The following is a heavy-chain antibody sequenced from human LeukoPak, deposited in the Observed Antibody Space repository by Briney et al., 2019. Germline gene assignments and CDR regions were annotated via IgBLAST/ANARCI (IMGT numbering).Heavy chain of an antibody. CDR2: ISYLSSHV. D-gene: IGHD3-16*01. CDR1: VFTFSDYD. Sequence: GGSLRLSCSASVFTFSDYDMNWVRQAPGKGLEWVSSISYLSSHVYYGDSVKGRFSISRDNAKNSLYLQMNSLGAEDTAIYYCGRAFPPLRTSSAGDLWGQGILVTVSS. J-gene: IGHJ4*02. CDR3: GRAFPPLRTSSAGDL. V-gene: IGHV3-21*01.